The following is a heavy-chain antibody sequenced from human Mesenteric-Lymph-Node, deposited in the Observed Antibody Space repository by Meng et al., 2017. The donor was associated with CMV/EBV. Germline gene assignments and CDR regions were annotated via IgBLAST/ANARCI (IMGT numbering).Heavy chain of an antibody. CDR2: ISHSGST. Sequence: CAVSGASTSSSNWWSWVRQPPGKGLEWIGEISHSGSTSYNPSLRSRVIISLDKSKNHFSLKLSSVTAADTAMYYCANTGDELMWYFDLWGRGTLVTVSS. V-gene: IGHV4-4*02. D-gene: IGHD7-27*01. J-gene: IGHJ2*01. CDR3: ANTGDELMWYFDL. CDR1: GASTSSSNW.